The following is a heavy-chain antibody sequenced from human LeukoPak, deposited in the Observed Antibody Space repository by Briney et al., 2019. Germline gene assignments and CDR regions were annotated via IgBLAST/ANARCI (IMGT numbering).Heavy chain of an antibody. CDR3: ARSYYYDSSGYSDY. V-gene: IGHV3-48*01. J-gene: IGHJ4*02. CDR1: GFSFTTYN. D-gene: IGHD3-22*01. Sequence: GGSLRLSCAASGFSFTTYNMNWVRQAPGKGLEWVSSITSSSNSIYYADSVKGRFTISRDNAKSSLYLQMNSLRAEDTAVYYCARSYYYDSSGYSDYWGQGTLVTVSS. CDR2: ITSSSNSI.